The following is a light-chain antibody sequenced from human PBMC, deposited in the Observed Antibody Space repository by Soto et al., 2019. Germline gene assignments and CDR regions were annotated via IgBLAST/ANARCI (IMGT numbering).Light chain of an antibody. Sequence: DVQVTESPSSVSASVGDRVTITCRASQDIAAYLAWYQHKPGRAPEILIHAASSLQSGVPSRFRGSGSGTDFTLTINSLKPEDFATYYCQQAYSFPITFGQGTRLEIK. V-gene: IGKV1D-12*01. CDR3: QQAYSFPIT. CDR2: AAS. CDR1: QDIAAY. J-gene: IGKJ5*01.